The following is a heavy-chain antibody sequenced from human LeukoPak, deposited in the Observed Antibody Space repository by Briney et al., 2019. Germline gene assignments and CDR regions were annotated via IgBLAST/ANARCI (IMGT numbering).Heavy chain of an antibody. CDR1: GGTFNNYA. Sequence: WASVTVSFKGSGGTFNNYAISWVRQAPGQGGEGMGGIIPMFGTAKYVQKFQGRETINADESTITAYMELSSLRSEDTAVYSCARGRCSSTSCYSDYWGQGTLVTVSS. V-gene: IGHV1-69*13. CDR3: ARGRCSSTSCYSDY. CDR2: IIPMFGTA. J-gene: IGHJ4*02. D-gene: IGHD2-2*01.